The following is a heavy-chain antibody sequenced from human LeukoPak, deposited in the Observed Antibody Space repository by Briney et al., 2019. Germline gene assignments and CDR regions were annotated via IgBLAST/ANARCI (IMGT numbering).Heavy chain of an antibody. CDR3: ARRGAGFWSGYYWFDY. D-gene: IGHD3-3*01. V-gene: IGHV3-30*01. Sequence: GGSLRLSCAASGFTFSSYDMHWVRQAPGKGLEWVAVISYDGSNKYYADSVKGRFTISRDNSKNTLYLQMNSLRAEDRAVYYCARRGAGFWSGYYWFDYWGQGTLVTVSS. CDR2: ISYDGSNK. CDR1: GFTFSSYD. J-gene: IGHJ4*02.